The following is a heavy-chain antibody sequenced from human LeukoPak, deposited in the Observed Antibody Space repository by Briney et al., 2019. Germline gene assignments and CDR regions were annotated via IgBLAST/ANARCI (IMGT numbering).Heavy chain of an antibody. CDR3: ARMKMATMGGGYYYYMDV. CDR2: IYYSERT. D-gene: IGHD5-24*01. J-gene: IGHJ6*03. Sequence: SETLSLTCTVSGGPISSSNYYWGWIRQPPGKGLEWIGSIYYSERTYYNPSLKSRVTMSVDTSKNQFSLKLSSVTAADTAVYYCARMKMATMGGGYYYYMDVWGKGTTVTVSS. CDR1: GGPISSSNYY. V-gene: IGHV4-39*07.